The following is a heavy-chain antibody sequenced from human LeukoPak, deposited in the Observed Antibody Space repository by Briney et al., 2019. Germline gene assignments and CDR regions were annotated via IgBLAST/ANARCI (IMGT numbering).Heavy chain of an antibody. Sequence: GSSVKLSCKAAGGTFSSYAISWVRQAPGQGREWMGRIIPILGIANYAQKFQGRVTITADKATSTAYMELSSLRSEDTVVYYCARTYSSSWKGGYNWFDPWGQGTLVTVSS. CDR2: IIPILGIA. CDR1: GGTFSSYA. CDR3: ARTYSSSWKGGYNWFDP. V-gene: IGHV1-69*04. J-gene: IGHJ5*02. D-gene: IGHD6-13*01.